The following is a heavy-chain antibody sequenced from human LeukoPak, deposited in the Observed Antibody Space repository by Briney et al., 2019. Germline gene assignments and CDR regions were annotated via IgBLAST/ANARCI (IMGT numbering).Heavy chain of an antibody. D-gene: IGHD2-2*01. CDR3: ARCSSTGCASSPLAGCLY. V-gene: IGHV3-21*03. CDR1: GFTFSSYS. Sequence: GGSLRLSCAASGFTFSSYSMNWVRQAPGKGLEWVSSISGDSIHIYYADSVRGRFTISRDNAKSSLFLQMNSLRAEDTAVYYCARCSSTGCASSPLAGCLYWGQGTLVTVSS. CDR2: ISGDSIHI. J-gene: IGHJ4*02.